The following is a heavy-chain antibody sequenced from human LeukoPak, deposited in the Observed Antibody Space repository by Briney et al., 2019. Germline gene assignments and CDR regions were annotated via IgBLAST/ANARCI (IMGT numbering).Heavy chain of an antibody. Sequence: AASVKVSCKASGYTFTSYDINWMRQATGQGLEWMGWMSPNSGNTGYAQKFQGRVTMTRNTSISTAYMELSSLRSEDTAVYYCARARRDIVATKSLERSYYFDYWGQGTLVTVSS. V-gene: IGHV1-8*01. J-gene: IGHJ4*02. CDR1: GYTFTSYD. CDR3: ARARRDIVATKSLERSYYFDY. CDR2: MSPNSGNT. D-gene: IGHD5-12*01.